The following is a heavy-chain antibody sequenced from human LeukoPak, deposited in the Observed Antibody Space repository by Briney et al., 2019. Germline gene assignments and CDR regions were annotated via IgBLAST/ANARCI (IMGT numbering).Heavy chain of an antibody. V-gene: IGHV4-4*09. Sequence: SETLSLTCTVSGGSISSYYWSWIRQPPGKGLEWIGYIYTSGSTNYNPSLKSRVTISVDTSKNQFSLKLSSVTAADTAVYYCARTAARPDWFDPWGQGTLVTVSS. CDR3: ARTAARPDWFDP. J-gene: IGHJ5*02. CDR1: GGSISSYY. CDR2: IYTSGST. D-gene: IGHD6-6*01.